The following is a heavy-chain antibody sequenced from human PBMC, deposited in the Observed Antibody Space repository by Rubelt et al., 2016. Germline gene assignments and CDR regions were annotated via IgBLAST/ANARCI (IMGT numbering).Heavy chain of an antibody. CDR3: AKVGGGRVGAFDS. V-gene: IGHV3-23*01. CDR2: ISGSGGRT. Sequence: EVQLLESGGGLVQPGGSLRLSCAASGFTFSSYAMSWVRQAPGQGLEWVSAISGSGGRTYYADSVKGRFTISRDNSKNTMDLQMNSLRADDTAVYYCAKVGGGRVGAFDSWGQGTQVTVSS. D-gene: IGHD1-26*01. CDR1: GFTFSSYA. J-gene: IGHJ4*02.